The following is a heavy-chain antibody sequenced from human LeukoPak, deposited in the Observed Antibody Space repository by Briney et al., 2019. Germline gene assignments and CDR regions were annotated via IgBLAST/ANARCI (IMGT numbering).Heavy chain of an antibody. V-gene: IGHV3-73*01. Sequence: GGSLRLSCAASGFTFSSYAMSWVRQASGKGLEWVGRIRSQANSYATAYAASVKGRFTISRDDSDNTAYLQMSSLTTEDTAVYYCLSLDYDILTGSPQGWGQGTLVTVSS. D-gene: IGHD3-9*01. CDR2: IRSQANSYAT. CDR3: LSLDYDILTGSPQG. J-gene: IGHJ4*02. CDR1: GFTFSSYA.